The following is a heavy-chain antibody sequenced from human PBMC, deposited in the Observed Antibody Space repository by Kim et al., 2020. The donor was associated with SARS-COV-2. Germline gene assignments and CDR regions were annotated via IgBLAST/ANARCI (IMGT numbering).Heavy chain of an antibody. D-gene: IGHD3-10*01. J-gene: IGHJ4*02. Sequence: NYSSSLKCRVTISVDTSKNQFSLKMRSVAAADAAVYYCARETMVRGVHYYWGQGTLVTVSS. CDR3: ARETMVRGVHYY. V-gene: IGHV4-34*01.